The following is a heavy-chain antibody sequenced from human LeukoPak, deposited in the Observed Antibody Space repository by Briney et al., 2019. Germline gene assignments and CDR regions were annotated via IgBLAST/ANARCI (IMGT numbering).Heavy chain of an antibody. J-gene: IGHJ4*02. CDR3: ARDPSSPRRFGELSEGDY. D-gene: IGHD3-10*01. CDR1: GYTFTGYY. CDR2: INPNSGCT. Sequence: ASVKVSCKASGYTFTGYYMHWVRQAPGQGLEWMGWINPNSGCTNYAQKFQGRVTMTRDTSISTAYMELSRLRSDDTAVYYCARDPSSPRRFGELSEGDYWGQGTLVTVSS. V-gene: IGHV1-2*02.